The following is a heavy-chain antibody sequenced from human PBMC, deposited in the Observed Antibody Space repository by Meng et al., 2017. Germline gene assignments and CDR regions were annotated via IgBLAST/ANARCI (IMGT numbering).Heavy chain of an antibody. D-gene: IGHD3-10*01. CDR2: IYSGGST. CDR1: GFTVSSNY. J-gene: IGHJ6*02. CDR3: ARSRVDMVRGVIIKVYYYYGMDV. Sequence: GGSLRLSCAASGFTVSSNYMSWVRQAPGKGLEWVSVIYSGGSTYYADSVKGRFTISRDNSKNTLYLQMNSLRAEDTAVYYCARSRVDMVRGVIIKVYYYYGMDVWGQGTTVTVSS. V-gene: IGHV3-53*05.